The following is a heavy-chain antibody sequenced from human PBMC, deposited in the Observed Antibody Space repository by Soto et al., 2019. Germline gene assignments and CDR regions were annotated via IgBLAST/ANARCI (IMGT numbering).Heavy chain of an antibody. CDR2: ISYDGSNK. Sequence: GGSLRLSCAASGFTFSSYGMHWVRQAPGKGLEWVAVISYDGSNKYYADSVKGRFTISRDNSKNTLYLQMNSLRAEDTAVYYCAKDETAAAGPSRYYYYYGMDVWGQGTTVTVSS. V-gene: IGHV3-30*18. CDR3: AKDETAAAGPSRYYYYYGMDV. CDR1: GFTFSSYG. D-gene: IGHD6-13*01. J-gene: IGHJ6*02.